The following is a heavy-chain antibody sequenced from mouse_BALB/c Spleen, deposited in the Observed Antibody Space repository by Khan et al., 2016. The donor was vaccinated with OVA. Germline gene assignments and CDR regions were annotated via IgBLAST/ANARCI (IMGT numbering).Heavy chain of an antibody. CDR2: IYTYNGDT. CDR1: GYTFTDYN. D-gene: IGHD1-2*01. V-gene: IGHV1S29*02. J-gene: IGHJ4*01. Sequence: EVQLQESGPELVKPGASVKISCKASGYTFTDYNIHWVKQSHGESLEWIAYIYTYNGDTVYNQKFKSKATLTVDNSSNTAYMELRSLTSEDSAVYYCARWKIHDYGPGAMDYWAQGTSVTVSS. CDR3: ARWKIHDYGPGAMDY.